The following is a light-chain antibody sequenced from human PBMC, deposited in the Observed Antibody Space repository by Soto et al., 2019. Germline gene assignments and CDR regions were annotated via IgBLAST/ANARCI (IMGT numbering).Light chain of an antibody. Sequence: EIVMTQSPATLSVSPGERATLSCRASQSVSSDLAWYQQKPGQAPRLLIHAASTRATGIPARFSGSGSGTEFTLTISSLQSEDFAVYYCQHYNNWPPWTFGQGTKVEMK. CDR2: AAS. V-gene: IGKV3-15*01. CDR3: QHYNNWPPWT. J-gene: IGKJ1*01. CDR1: QSVSSD.